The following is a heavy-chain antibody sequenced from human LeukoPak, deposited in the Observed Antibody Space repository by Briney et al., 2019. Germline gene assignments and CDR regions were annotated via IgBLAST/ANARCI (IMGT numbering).Heavy chain of an antibody. CDR1: GGSISSSSYY. CDR3: ARERSAYSSSRRTNNWFDP. V-gene: IGHV4-39*07. Sequence: PSETLSLTCTVSGGSISSSSYYWGWIRQPPGTGLEWIGSIYYSGSTYYNPSLKSRVTISVDTSKNQFSPKLSSVTAADTAVYYCARERSAYSSSRRTNNWFDPWGQGTLVTVSS. CDR2: IYYSGST. J-gene: IGHJ5*02. D-gene: IGHD6-13*01.